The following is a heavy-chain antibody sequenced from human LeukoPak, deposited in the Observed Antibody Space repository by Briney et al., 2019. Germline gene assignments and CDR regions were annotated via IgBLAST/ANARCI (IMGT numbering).Heavy chain of an antibody. V-gene: IGHV6-1*01. D-gene: IGHD2-2*01. CDR2: TYYRSKWYN. CDR3: ASSNLRKDAFDI. J-gene: IGHJ3*02. Sequence: SQTLSLTCAISGDSVSSNSAAWNWIRQSPSRGLEWLGGTYYRSKWYNDYALSVKTRITINSDTSKNQFSLQLNSLTPDDTAVYYCASSNLRKDAFDIWGQGTMVTVSS. CDR1: GDSVSSNSAA.